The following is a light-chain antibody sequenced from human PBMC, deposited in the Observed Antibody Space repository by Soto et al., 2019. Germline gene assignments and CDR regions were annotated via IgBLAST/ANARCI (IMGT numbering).Light chain of an antibody. CDR2: GVT. Sequence: QSALTQPASVSGSPGQSITISCSGSGSDIGSYNNVAWYQQHPGKAPRVMIFGVTKRPSGISDRFFGSKSGSTASLTISGLQAEDEADYFCFSYAGSSIWVFGGGTKLTVL. J-gene: IGLJ3*02. CDR3: FSYAGSSIWV. CDR1: GSDIGSYNN. V-gene: IGLV2-23*02.